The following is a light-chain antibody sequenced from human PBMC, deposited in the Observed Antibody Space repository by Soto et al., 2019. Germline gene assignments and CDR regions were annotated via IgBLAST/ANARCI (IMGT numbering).Light chain of an antibody. J-gene: IGKJ1*01. Sequence: EIVLTQSPGTLALSPVEIATLSCRASQSVSSSYLAWYQQKPGQAPRLIIYGASSRATGIPDRFSGSGSGTALTLTISRLEPEYFAVYYCPQYGSSPWTFGQGTKVQIK. V-gene: IGKV3-20*01. CDR1: QSVSSSY. CDR3: PQYGSSPWT. CDR2: GAS.